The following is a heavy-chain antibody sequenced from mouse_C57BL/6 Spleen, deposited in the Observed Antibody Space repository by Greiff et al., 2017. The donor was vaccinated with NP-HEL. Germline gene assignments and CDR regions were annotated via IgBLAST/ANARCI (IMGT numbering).Heavy chain of an antibody. CDR2: IYPGSGNT. V-gene: IGHV1-66*01. Sequence: QVQLQQSGPELVKPGASVKISCKASGYSFTSYYIHWVKQRPGQGLEWIGWIYPGSGNTKYNEKFKGKATLTADTSSSTAYMQLSSLTSEDSAVYYCARGAYYSFMDYWGQGTSVTVSS. J-gene: IGHJ4*01. D-gene: IGHD2-12*01. CDR3: ARGAYYSFMDY. CDR1: GYSFTSYY.